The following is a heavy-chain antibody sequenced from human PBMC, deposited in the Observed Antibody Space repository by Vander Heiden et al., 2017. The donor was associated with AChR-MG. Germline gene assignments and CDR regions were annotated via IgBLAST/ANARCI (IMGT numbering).Heavy chain of an antibody. Sequence: QVQLQESGPGLVKPSQTLSLTCTVSGASLSSGDYYWSWIRQPPGKGLEWIGYIYYSGSTYYNPSLKSRVTISVDTSKNQFSLKLSSVTAADTAVYYCARDTPPIDCSSTSCYGGLDYWGQGTLVTVSS. J-gene: IGHJ4*02. CDR1: GASLSSGDYY. V-gene: IGHV4-30-4*01. D-gene: IGHD2-2*01. CDR3: ARDTPPIDCSSTSCYGGLDY. CDR2: IYYSGST.